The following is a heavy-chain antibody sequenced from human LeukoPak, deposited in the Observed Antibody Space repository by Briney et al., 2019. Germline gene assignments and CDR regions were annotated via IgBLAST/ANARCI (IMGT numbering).Heavy chain of an antibody. J-gene: IGHJ4*02. CDR3: ARQLALYYDSSGYRDY. CDR1: GGSISSSSYY. CDR2: IYYSGST. Sequence: SETLSLTCTVSGGSISSSSYYWGWIRQPPGKGLEWIGSIYYSGSTYYNPSLKSRVTISVDTSKNQFSLKLSSVTAADTAVYYCARQLALYYDSSGYRDYWGQGTLVTVSS. V-gene: IGHV4-39*01. D-gene: IGHD3-22*01.